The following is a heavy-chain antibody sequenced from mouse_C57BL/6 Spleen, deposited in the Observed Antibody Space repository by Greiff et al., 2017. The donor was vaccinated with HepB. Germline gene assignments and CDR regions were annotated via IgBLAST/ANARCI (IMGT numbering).Heavy chain of an antibody. V-gene: IGHV1-39*01. Sequence: VQLQQSGPELVKPGASVKISCKASGYSFTDYNMNWVKQSNGKSLEWIGVINPNYGTTSYNQKFKGKATLTVDQSSSTAYMQLNSLTSEDSAVYYCACPHYYGSSYGWYFDVWGTGTTVTVSS. CDR1: GYSFTDYN. CDR2: INPNYGTT. J-gene: IGHJ1*03. CDR3: ACPHYYGSSYGWYFDV. D-gene: IGHD1-1*01.